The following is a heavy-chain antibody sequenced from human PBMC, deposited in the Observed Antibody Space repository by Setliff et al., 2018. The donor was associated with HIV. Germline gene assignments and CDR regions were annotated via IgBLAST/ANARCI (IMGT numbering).Heavy chain of an antibody. CDR3: ARGAIQLWLRSYYYMDV. V-gene: IGHV4-34*01. D-gene: IGHD5-18*01. CDR1: GGSFSGYY. CDR2: INHSGST. Sequence: TSETLSLTCAVYGGSFSGYYWNWIRQPPGKGLEWIGEINHSGSTNYNPSLKSRVTLSVDTSKNQFSLKLSSVTAADTAVYYCARGAIQLWLRSYYYMDVWGKGTTVTVSS. J-gene: IGHJ6*03.